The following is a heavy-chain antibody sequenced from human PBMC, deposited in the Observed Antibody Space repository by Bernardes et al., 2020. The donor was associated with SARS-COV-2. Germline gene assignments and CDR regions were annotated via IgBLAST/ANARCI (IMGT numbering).Heavy chain of an antibody. D-gene: IGHD4-17*01. V-gene: IGHV4-59*01. CDR3: ARDAGGPETVTDYGVDV. CDR2: IDYSGNT. Sequence: SETLSLTCTVSGGSITSYYWSWIRQPPGKGLEWIGYIDYSGNTFYNPSPKSRVSISVDTSKNQFSLNLSSVTPADTAVYYCARDAGGPETVTDYGVDVWGHGTTVAVSS. J-gene: IGHJ6*02. CDR1: GGSITSYY.